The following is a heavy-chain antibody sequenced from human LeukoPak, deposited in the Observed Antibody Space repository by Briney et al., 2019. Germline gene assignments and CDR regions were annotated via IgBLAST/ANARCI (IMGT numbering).Heavy chain of an antibody. D-gene: IGHD3-10*01. J-gene: IGHJ5*02. V-gene: IGHV4-39*07. CDR2: IYYSGST. CDR3: ARARPLMVRGVIGWFDP. CDR1: GGSISSSSYY. Sequence: PSETLSLTCTVSGGSISSSSYYWGWIRQPPGKGLEWIGRIYYSGSTYYNPSLKSRVTIPVDTSKNQFSLKLSSVTAADTAVYYCARARPLMVRGVIGWFDPWGQGTLVTVSS.